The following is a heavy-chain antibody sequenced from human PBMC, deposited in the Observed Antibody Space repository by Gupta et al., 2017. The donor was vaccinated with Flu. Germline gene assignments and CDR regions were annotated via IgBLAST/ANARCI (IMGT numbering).Heavy chain of an antibody. CDR3: AKDRSSRGDGSNYYLYYGMDV. V-gene: IGHV3-30*18. Sequence: VGKATGRGMEWGAGISFDGRKKYHADSVRGRFTISRENSKNTLYRQMNSMRAEDTAVYVCAKDRSSRGDGSNYYLYYGMDVWGQGTTVTVSS. J-gene: IGHJ6*02. D-gene: IGHD6-13*01. CDR2: ISFDGRKK.